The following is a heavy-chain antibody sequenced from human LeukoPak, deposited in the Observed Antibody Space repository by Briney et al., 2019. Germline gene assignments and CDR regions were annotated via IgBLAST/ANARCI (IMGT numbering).Heavy chain of an antibody. CDR3: ARGPTMKMDV. CDR1: GFTFSSYS. J-gene: IGHJ6*04. D-gene: IGHD3-22*01. Sequence: GGSLGLSCAASGFTFSSYSMNWVRQAPGKGLEWVSSISSSSSNIYYADSVKGRFTISRDNAKNSLYLQMNSLRAEDTAVYYCARGPTMKMDVWGKGTTVTVSS. V-gene: IGHV3-21*01. CDR2: ISSSSSNI.